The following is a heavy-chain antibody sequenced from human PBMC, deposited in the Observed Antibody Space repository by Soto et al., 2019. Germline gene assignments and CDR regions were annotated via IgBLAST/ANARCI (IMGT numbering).Heavy chain of an antibody. Sequence: SVKFSCTASGGTFSSYAISWVRQAPGQGLEWMGGIIPIFGTANYAQKLQGRVTMTTDTSTSTAYMELRSLRSDDTAVYYCARDKAFGGVIVLTTPFDYWGQGTLVTVSS. CDR3: ARDKAFGGVIVLTTPFDY. CDR1: GGTFSSYA. V-gene: IGHV1-69*05. J-gene: IGHJ4*02. CDR2: IIPIFGTA. D-gene: IGHD3-16*02.